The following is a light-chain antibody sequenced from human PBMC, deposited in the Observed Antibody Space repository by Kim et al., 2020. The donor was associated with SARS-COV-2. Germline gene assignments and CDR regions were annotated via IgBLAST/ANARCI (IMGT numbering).Light chain of an antibody. V-gene: IGLV1-40*01. CDR2: GDS. J-gene: IGLJ3*02. Sequence: QRVTISCTGSSSNIGAGYDVHWYQQLPGTAPKLLIYGDSIRPSGVPDRVSGSKSDTSASLAITGLQAEDEAEYYCQSYDSSLSGWLFGGGTQLTVL. CDR3: QSYDSSLSGWL. CDR1: SSNIGAGYD.